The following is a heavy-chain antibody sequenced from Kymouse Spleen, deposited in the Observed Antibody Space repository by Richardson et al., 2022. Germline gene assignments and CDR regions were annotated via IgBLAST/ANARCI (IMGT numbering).Heavy chain of an antibody. CDR1: GGSISSYY. V-gene: IGHV4-59*01. CDR3: ASGSGVIISGY. Sequence: QVQLQESGPGLVKPSETLSLTCTVSGGSISSYYWSWIRQPPGKGLEWIGYIYYSGSTNYNPSLKSRVTISVDTSKNQFSLKLSSVTAADTAVYYCASGSGVIISGYWGQGTLVTVSS. CDR2: IYYSGST. D-gene: IGHD3-10*01. J-gene: IGHJ4*02.